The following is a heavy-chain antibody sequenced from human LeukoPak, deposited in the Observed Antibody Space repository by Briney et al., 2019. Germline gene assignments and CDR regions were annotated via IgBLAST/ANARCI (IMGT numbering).Heavy chain of an antibody. J-gene: IGHJ3*02. Sequence: GGSLRLSCVARGFTFRGYAMSWVCQAPGKGVEWVSAISGSGGSTYYTDSVKGRFTISRDNSKNTLYLQMNSLRAEDTAVYYCAKRSGQWLGAFDIWGQGTMVTVSS. D-gene: IGHD6-19*01. CDR1: GFTFRGYA. CDR3: AKRSGQWLGAFDI. CDR2: ISGSGGST. V-gene: IGHV3-23*01.